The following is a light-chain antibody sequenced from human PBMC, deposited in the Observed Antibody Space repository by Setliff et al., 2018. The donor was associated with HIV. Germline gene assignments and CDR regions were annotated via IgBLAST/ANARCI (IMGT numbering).Light chain of an antibody. V-gene: IGLV2-23*01. J-gene: IGLJ1*01. CDR1: SSDVGSYNL. Sequence: QSALAQPASVSGSPGRSITISCTGTSSDVGSYNLVSWYQQHPGKAPKLIIYEGNKRPSGVSTRFSGSKSGNTASLTISGLQAEDEADYYCCSFAGSSTSVFGTGTKVTVL. CDR3: CSFAGSSTSV. CDR2: EGN.